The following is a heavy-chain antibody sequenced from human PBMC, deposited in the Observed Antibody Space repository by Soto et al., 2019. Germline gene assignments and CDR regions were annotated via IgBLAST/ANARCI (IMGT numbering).Heavy chain of an antibody. J-gene: IGHJ4*02. Sequence: PSETLSLTCTVSVGSISSYYWSWIRQPPGKGLEWIGYIYYSGSTNYNPSLKSRVTISVDTSKNQFSLKLSSVTAADTAVYYCARASRDVLLWFGEEYYFDYWGQGTLVTVSS. CDR2: IYYSGST. V-gene: IGHV4-59*01. CDR1: VGSISSYY. D-gene: IGHD3-10*01. CDR3: ARASRDVLLWFGEEYYFDY.